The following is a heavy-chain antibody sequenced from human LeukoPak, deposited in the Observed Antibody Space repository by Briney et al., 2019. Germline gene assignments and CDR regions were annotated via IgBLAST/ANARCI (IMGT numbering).Heavy chain of an antibody. CDR2: INHSGST. CDR1: GGSFSGYY. Sequence: SETLSLTCAVYGGSFSGYYWSWIRQPPGKGLEWIGEINHSGSTNYNPSLKSRVTISVDTFKNQFSLKLSSVTAADTAVCYCARALTLPYYYGSGSYSGYMDVWGKGTTVTVSS. V-gene: IGHV4-34*01. D-gene: IGHD3-10*01. CDR3: ARALTLPYYYGSGSYSGYMDV. J-gene: IGHJ6*03.